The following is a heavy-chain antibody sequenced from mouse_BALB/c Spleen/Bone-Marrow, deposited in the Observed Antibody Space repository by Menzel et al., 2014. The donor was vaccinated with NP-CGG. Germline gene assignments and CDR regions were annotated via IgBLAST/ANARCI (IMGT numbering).Heavy chain of an antibody. J-gene: IGHJ2*01. CDR1: GFSLTSYG. CDR3: ASYGNYFDY. CDR2: IWAGGST. Sequence: VQVVESGPGLVAPSQSLSITCTVSGFSLTSYGVHWVRQPPGKGLEWLGVIWAGGSTNYNSALMTRLSISKDNSKSQVFLKMNSLQTDDTAMYYCASYGNYFDYWGQGTTLTVSS. V-gene: IGHV2-9*02. D-gene: IGHD2-1*01.